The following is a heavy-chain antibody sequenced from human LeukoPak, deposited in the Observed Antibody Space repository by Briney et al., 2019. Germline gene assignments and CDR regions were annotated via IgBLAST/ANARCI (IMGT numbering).Heavy chain of an antibody. CDR1: GFAFSSYG. Sequence: GGSLRLSCTASGFAFSSYGMNWVRQAPGKGLEWVSSISSSSSYIYYADSVKGRLTISRDNAKNSLYLQMNSLRAEDTAVYYCARRVSIAAAGHYYYYGMDVWGQGTTVTVSS. V-gene: IGHV3-21*01. CDR3: ARRVSIAAAGHYYYYGMDV. J-gene: IGHJ6*02. D-gene: IGHD6-13*01. CDR2: ISSSSSYI.